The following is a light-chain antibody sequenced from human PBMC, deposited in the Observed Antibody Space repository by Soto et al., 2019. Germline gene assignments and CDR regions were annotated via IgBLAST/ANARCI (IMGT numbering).Light chain of an antibody. CDR1: QTVSSW. V-gene: IGKV1-5*03. J-gene: IGKJ1*01. CDR2: EAS. Sequence: DIVMTQSPSTLSGSPGDRATITCRASQTVSSWLAWYQQKPGQAPRLLIYEASNRASGIPARFSGSGSGTEFTLTISSLEPDDFATYYCQQYSSYSPAFGQGTKVDI. CDR3: QQYSSYSPA.